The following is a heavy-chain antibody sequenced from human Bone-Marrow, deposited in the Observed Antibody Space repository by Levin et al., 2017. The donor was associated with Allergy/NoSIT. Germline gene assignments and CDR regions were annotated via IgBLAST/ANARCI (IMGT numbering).Heavy chain of an antibody. V-gene: IGHV3-15*01. J-gene: IGHJ5*02. CDR2: IKSKTEGGTT. Sequence: GGSLRLSCAASGLTFMNAWMSWVRQAPGKGLEWVGQIKSKTEGGTTAYAAPVKGRFAISRDDSESTLYLQMNSLKTEDTAVYYCTTDFHCSSTSCPPSTWGQGTLVTVSS. D-gene: IGHD2-2*01. CDR3: TTDFHCSSTSCPPST. CDR1: GLTFMNAW.